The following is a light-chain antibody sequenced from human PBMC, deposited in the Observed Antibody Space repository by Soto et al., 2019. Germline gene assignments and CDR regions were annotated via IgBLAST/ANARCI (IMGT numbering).Light chain of an antibody. CDR1: QSVGSN. V-gene: IGKV3-15*01. CDR3: QQYNNWPRA. J-gene: IGKJ1*01. Sequence: EIVMTQSPATLSVSPGERATLSCRASQSVGSNLAWYQQKPGQALRVLIYGASTRATGIPARFSGSGSGTDFTLTISSLQSEDFAVYYCQQYNNWPRAFGQGTRWIS. CDR2: GAS.